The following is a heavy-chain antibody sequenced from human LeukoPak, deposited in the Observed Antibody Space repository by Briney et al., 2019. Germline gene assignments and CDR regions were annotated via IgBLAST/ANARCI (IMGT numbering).Heavy chain of an antibody. CDR1: GYSFTSHW. J-gene: IGHJ5*02. Sequence: GESLKISCKGSGYSFTSHWISWVRQMPGKGLEWMGRIDPSDSYTNYSPSFQGHVTISADKSISTAYLQWSSLKASDTAMYFCARDGYYYGSGSQNWFDPWGQGTLVSVSS. V-gene: IGHV5-10-1*01. CDR2: IDPSDSYT. D-gene: IGHD3-10*01. CDR3: ARDGYYYGSGSQNWFDP.